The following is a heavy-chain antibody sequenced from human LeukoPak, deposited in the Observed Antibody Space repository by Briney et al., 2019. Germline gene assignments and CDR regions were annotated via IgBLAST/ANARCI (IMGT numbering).Heavy chain of an antibody. CDR1: GYTFTSYA. CDR3: ARATPVYSSSWGSWFDP. V-gene: IGHV7-4-1*02. CDR2: INTNTGNP. Sequence: GASVKVSCKASGYTFTSYAMNWVRQAPGQGLEWMGWINTNTGNPTYAQGFTGRFVFSLDTSDSTAYLQISSLKAEDTAVYYCARATPVYSSSWGSWFDPWGQGTLVTVSS. D-gene: IGHD6-13*01. J-gene: IGHJ5*02.